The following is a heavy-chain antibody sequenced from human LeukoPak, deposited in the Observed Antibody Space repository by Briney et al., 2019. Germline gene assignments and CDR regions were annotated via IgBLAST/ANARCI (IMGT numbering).Heavy chain of an antibody. CDR1: GFTFSSYW. J-gene: IGHJ4*02. CDR3: ARDPARVSNWKRDY. V-gene: IGHV3-7*01. Sequence: PGGSLRLSCAASGFTFSSYWMSWVRQAPGKGLEWVAYIKQDGSEKNYVDSVKGRFTISRDNAKSPLYLQMNSLRAEDTAVYYCARDPARVSNWKRDYGGQRTRVTVSS. D-gene: IGHD1-20*01. CDR2: IKQDGSEK.